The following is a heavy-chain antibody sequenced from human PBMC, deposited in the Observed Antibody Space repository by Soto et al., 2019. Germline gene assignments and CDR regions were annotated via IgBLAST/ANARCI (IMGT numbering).Heavy chain of an antibody. Sequence: ASVKVSCKASGYTFTRSGISWVRQAPGQGLEWMGWISAYNGNTNYAQKLQGRVTMTTDTSTSTAYMELRSLRSDDTAVYYCARDWQNNWFGPCGQGTLVTVAS. CDR3: ARDWQNNWFGP. J-gene: IGHJ5*02. CDR1: GYTFTRSG. CDR2: ISAYNGNT. V-gene: IGHV1-18*01.